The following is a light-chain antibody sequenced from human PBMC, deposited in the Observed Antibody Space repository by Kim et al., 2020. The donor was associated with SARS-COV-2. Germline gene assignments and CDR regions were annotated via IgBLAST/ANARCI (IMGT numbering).Light chain of an antibody. Sequence: SVSPGESATLSHRHSEGIHSNRAWYQQNPGRAPRLLIYGAHTRATVIPDRFRGSGSGTEFTLTNPSLQSEDSAVYYCQQYHIWPRTFGQGTKLEI. CDR2: GAH. CDR3: QQYHIWPRT. J-gene: IGKJ2*01. CDR1: EGIHSN. V-gene: IGKV3-15*01.